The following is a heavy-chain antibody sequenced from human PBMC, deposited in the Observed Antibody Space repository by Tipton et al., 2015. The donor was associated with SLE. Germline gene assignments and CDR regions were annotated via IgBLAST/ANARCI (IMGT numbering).Heavy chain of an antibody. CDR2: IDWNGNDI. D-gene: IGHD1-26*01. CDR3: ARASGSHYGALDL. J-gene: IGHJ3*01. V-gene: IGHV3-9*03. CDR1: GFMFDDYA. Sequence: SGFMFDDYAMHWVRQAPGKGLEWVSGIDWNGNDIGYADSVKGRFTISRDNASVYLQMNSLKVDDLALYYCARASGSHYGALDLWGHGTMVTVSS.